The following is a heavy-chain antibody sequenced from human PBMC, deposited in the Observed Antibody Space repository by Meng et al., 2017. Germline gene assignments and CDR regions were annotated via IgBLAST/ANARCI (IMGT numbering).Heavy chain of an antibody. V-gene: IGHV4-34*01. CDR3: ARTEDNWFDP. Sequence: QVQLQQWGAGLLKPSETLSLTCAVYGGSFSGYYWSWSRQPPGKGLEWIGEINHNGSTNYNPSLKSRVTISVDTSKNQFSLKLSSVTAADTAVYYCARTEDNWFDPWGQGTLVTVSS. CDR2: INHNGST. J-gene: IGHJ5*02. D-gene: IGHD1-14*01. CDR1: GGSFSGYY.